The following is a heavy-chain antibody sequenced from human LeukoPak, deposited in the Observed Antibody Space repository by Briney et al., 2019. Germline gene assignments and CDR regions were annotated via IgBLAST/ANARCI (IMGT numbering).Heavy chain of an antibody. Sequence: ASVKVSCKASGGTFSSYAISWVRQAPGQGLEWMGRVIPILGIANYAQKFQGRVTITADKSTSTAYMELSSLRSEDTAVYYCARDLIPRRSGYSYGDNWFDPWGQGTLVTVSS. CDR3: ARDLIPRRSGYSYGDNWFDP. CDR2: VIPILGIA. J-gene: IGHJ5*02. V-gene: IGHV1-69*04. CDR1: GGTFSSYA. D-gene: IGHD5-18*01.